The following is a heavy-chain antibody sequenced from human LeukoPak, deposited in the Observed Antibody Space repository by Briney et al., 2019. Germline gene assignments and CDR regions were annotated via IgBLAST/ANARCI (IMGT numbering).Heavy chain of an antibody. Sequence: GGSLRLSCAASGFTFDDYGMSWVRQAPGKGLEWVSLISWDGGSTYYADSVKGRFTISRDNSKNSLYLQMNSLRTEDTALYYCAKDTLSSSWYAFDYWGQGTLVTVSS. CDR1: GFTFDDYG. V-gene: IGHV3-43D*03. CDR2: ISWDGGST. J-gene: IGHJ4*02. D-gene: IGHD6-13*01. CDR3: AKDTLSSSWYAFDY.